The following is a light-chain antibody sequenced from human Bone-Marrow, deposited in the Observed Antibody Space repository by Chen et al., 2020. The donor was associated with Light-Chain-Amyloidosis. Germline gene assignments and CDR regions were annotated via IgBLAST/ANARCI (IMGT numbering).Light chain of an antibody. Sequence: SYVLTQPSSVSVAPGQTATIACGGNNSGSTSVHWYQQTPGQAPLLVLYDDRDRTSGIPALLSGANSGNTATLPISRVEAGDEADYYCQVWDRSSARPVFGGGTKLTFL. CDR3: QVWDRSSARPV. CDR2: DDR. J-gene: IGLJ3*02. CDR1: NSGSTS. V-gene: IGLV3-21*02.